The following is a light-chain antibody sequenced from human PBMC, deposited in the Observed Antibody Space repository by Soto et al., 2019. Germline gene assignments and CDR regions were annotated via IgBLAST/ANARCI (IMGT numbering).Light chain of an antibody. V-gene: IGKV3-11*01. CDR3: QQRSNWPAT. Sequence: EIVLTXXXATLSLSPGERATLSCRASQSISSYLAWYQQKPAQAPRLLIYDASNRATGIPARFSGSGSGTDFTLTISSLEPEDFAVYYCQQRSNWPATFGQGTKVEIK. CDR2: DAS. J-gene: IGKJ1*01. CDR1: QSISSY.